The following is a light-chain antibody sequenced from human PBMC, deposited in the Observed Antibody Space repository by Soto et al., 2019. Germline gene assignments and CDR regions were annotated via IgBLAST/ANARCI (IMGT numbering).Light chain of an antibody. J-gene: IGLJ3*02. CDR3: CSYVDSYTVV. CDR2: DVT. Sequence: QSALTQPRSVSGSPGQSVTISCTGTSSDFCAYNYVSWYQQHPGKAPKLMIYDVTERPSGVPDRFSGSKSGYTASLTISGLHADDEADYYCCSYVDSYTVVFGGGTKLTV. V-gene: IGLV2-11*01. CDR1: SSDFCAYNY.